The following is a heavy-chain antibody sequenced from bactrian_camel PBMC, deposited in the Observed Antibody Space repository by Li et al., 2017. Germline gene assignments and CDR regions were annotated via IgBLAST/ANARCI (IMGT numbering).Heavy chain of an antibody. J-gene: IGHJ4*01. CDR3: AVGANGCTATTWPSPSSYTY. V-gene: IGHV3S54*01. D-gene: IGHD4*01. CDR1: GSGYISGTAC. Sequence: HVQLVESGGGSVNAGGSLTLSCAASGSGYISGTACMGWFREVPGKQREGVAAIAPATGTTFYSDSVKGRFTISHVNANNTLHLQMNSLRPDDTAMYYCAVGANGCTATTWPSPSSYTYWGQGTQVTVS. CDR2: IAPATGTT.